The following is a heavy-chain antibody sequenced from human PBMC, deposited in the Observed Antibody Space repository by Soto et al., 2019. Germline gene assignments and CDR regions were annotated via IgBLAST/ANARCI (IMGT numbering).Heavy chain of an antibody. CDR2: IIPILGIA. J-gene: IGHJ1*01. V-gene: IGHV1-69*02. CDR1: GGTFSSYT. CDR3: ARSVVVVAATISYVEYFQH. Sequence: SVKVSCKASGGTFSSYTISWVRQAPGQGLEWMGRIIPILGIANYAQKFQGRVTITADKSTSTAYMELSSLRSEDTAVYYCARSVVVVAATISYVEYFQHWGQGTLVTVSS. D-gene: IGHD2-15*01.